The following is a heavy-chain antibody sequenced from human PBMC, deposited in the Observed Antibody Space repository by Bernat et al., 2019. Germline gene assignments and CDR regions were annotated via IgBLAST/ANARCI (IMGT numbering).Heavy chain of an antibody. J-gene: IGHJ4*01. CDR1: GYTFTDYE. V-gene: IGHV1-24*01. CDR3: TRWRYGSPMDY. Sequence: QVQLQQSGAELVRPGASVTLSCKASGYTFTDYEMHWVKQTPVHGLEWIGAIDPETGGTAYNQKFKGKAILTADKSSSTAYMELRSLTSEDAAVYYCTRWRYGSPMDYWGQGTSVTVSS. CDR2: IDPETGGT. D-gene: IGHD4-17*01.